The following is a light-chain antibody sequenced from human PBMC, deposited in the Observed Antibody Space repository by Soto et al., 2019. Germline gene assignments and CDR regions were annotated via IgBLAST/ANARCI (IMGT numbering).Light chain of an antibody. CDR1: QSISRN. J-gene: IGKJ5*01. Sequence: EIVLTQSPATLCVSAGERATLSCRASQSISRNLAWYQQKPGQPPRLLIYAASTRAPGIPARFSGSGSGTECTLTISSLQNEDVATYYCQQHGQWPITFGQGTRLEIK. CDR3: QQHGQWPIT. V-gene: IGKV3-15*01. CDR2: AAS.